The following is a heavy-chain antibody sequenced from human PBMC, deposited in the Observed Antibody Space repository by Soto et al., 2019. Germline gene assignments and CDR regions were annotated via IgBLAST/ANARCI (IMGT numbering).Heavy chain of an antibody. J-gene: IGHJ4*02. V-gene: IGHV3-23*01. CDR2: ISGSGGST. CDR3: SKGPLMAVRFLDY. Sequence: GGSLRLSCAASGFTFSSYAMSWVRQAPGKGLEWVSGISGSGGSTYYADSVKGRFTISRDNSKNTLYLQMNSLRADDTAVYYCSKGPLMAVRFLDYWGQGTLVTVSS. CDR1: GFTFSSYA. D-gene: IGHD3-3*01.